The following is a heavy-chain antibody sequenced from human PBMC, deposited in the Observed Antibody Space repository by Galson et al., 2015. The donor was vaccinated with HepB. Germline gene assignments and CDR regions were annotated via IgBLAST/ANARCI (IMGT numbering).Heavy chain of an antibody. CDR1: GFTFSSYG. J-gene: IGHJ4*02. D-gene: IGHD3-3*01. CDR3: ARGREFWSGFYAVSPFDY. Sequence: SLRLSCAASGFTFSSYGMHWVRQAPGKGLEWVAVISYDGSEKYYADPVKGRLTISRDNSKSSLYLEMNSLRGEDTAVYYCARGREFWSGFYAVSPFDYWGQGTLVTVSS. V-gene: IGHV3-30*03. CDR2: ISYDGSEK.